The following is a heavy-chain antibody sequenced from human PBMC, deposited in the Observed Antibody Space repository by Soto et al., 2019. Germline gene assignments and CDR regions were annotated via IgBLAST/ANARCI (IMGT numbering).Heavy chain of an antibody. CDR3: AREPRYYYDSSGYLNWFDP. D-gene: IGHD3-22*01. Sequence: GGSLRLSCAASGFTFSSYSMNLVRQAPGKGPEWVSYISSSSSTIYYADSVKGRFTISRDNAKNSLYLQMNSLRDEDTAVYYCAREPRYYYDSSGYLNWFDPWGQGTLVTVSS. V-gene: IGHV3-48*02. CDR1: GFTFSSYS. J-gene: IGHJ5*02. CDR2: ISSSSSTI.